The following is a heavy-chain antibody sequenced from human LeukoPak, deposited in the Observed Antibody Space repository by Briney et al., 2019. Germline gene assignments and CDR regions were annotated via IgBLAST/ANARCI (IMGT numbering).Heavy chain of an antibody. Sequence: ASVKVSCKASVYTFTGYYMHWVRQAPGQGLEWMGWINPNSGGTNYAQKFQGRVTMTRVTSISTAYMELSRLRSDDTAVYYCARDSSGWYVDAFDIWGQGTMVTGSS. CDR1: VYTFTGYY. V-gene: IGHV1-2*02. J-gene: IGHJ3*02. CDR3: ARDSSGWYVDAFDI. CDR2: INPNSGGT. D-gene: IGHD6-19*01.